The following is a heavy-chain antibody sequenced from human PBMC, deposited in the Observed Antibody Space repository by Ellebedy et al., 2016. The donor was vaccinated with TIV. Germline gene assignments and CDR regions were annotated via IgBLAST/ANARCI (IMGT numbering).Heavy chain of an antibody. CDR3: SRHGKSGSYSPYFDY. V-gene: IGHV4-59*08. J-gene: IGHJ4*02. D-gene: IGHD1-26*01. CDR2: IHNNGDT. Sequence: MPSETLSLTCTVPGGPSIGNSWSWTRQLPGKGLEWIAYIHNNGDTYYNPSLKSRVTTSLDASKNQFSLKMSSVTATDTALFYCSRHGKSGSYSPYFDYWGQGTLVTVSP. CDR1: GGPSIGNS.